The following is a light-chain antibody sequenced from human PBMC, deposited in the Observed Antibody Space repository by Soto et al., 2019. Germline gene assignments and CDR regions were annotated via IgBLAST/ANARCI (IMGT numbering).Light chain of an antibody. CDR3: QSYDSSLSGWV. CDR2: SNT. J-gene: IGLJ3*02. V-gene: IGLV1-44*01. CDR1: SSNIGSHT. Sequence: QAVVTQPPSASGTPGQTIAISCSGGSSNIGSHTVNWYQQLPGTAPRLLIYSNTQRPSGVPDRFSGSKSGTSASLAISGLQSEYEGDYYCQSYDSSLSGWVFGGGTKLTVL.